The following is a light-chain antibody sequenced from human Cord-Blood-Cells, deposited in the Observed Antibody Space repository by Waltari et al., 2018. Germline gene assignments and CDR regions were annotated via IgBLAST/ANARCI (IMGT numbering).Light chain of an antibody. CDR1: QDISNY. V-gene: IGKV1-33*01. J-gene: IGKJ3*01. Sequence: DIQMTQTPSSLSASVGDRVTITCQASQDISNYLNWYHQKPGKAPKLLIYDASNLEKRVPSRFSGSGSGTDFTFTISSLQPEDIATYYCQQYDNLPFTFGPGTKVDIK. CDR2: DAS. CDR3: QQYDNLPFT.